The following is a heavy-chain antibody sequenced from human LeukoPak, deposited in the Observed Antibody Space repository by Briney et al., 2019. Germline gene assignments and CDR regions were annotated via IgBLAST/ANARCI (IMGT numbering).Heavy chain of an antibody. V-gene: IGHV1-18*01. Sequence: ASVKVSCKASGYTFTSYGISWVRQAPGQGLEWMGWISAYNGNTNYAQKLQGRVTMTTDTSTSTAYMELRSLRSDDTAVYYCAREPPRYYDSSGYYHFDYWGQGTLVTVSS. J-gene: IGHJ4*02. CDR1: GYTFTSYG. D-gene: IGHD3-22*01. CDR2: ISAYNGNT. CDR3: AREPPRYYDSSGYYHFDY.